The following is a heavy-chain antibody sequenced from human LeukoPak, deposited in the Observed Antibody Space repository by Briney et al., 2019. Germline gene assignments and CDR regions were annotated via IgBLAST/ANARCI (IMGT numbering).Heavy chain of an antibody. V-gene: IGHV3-15*01. CDR1: GFTFDNAW. D-gene: IGHD3-10*01. Sequence: GGSLRLSCAASGFTFDNAWMSWVRQAPGKGLEWVGRTKSKTDGGTTDYAAPVKGRFTISRDASKDTLYLQMDSLKTEDTAVYYCTARALGTWFSPADFDYWGQGTLVTVSS. CDR2: TKSKTDGGTT. J-gene: IGHJ4*02. CDR3: TARALGTWFSPADFDY.